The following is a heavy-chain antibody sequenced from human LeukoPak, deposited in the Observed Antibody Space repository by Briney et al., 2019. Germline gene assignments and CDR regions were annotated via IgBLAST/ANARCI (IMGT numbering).Heavy chain of an antibody. V-gene: IGHV1-69*04. J-gene: IGHJ4*02. CDR2: IIPIFGVT. CDR1: GGSFSNDG. CDR3: ARDGVSTTPDFDY. Sequence: ASVKVSCKASGGSFSNDGIHWVRQDPGQGLEWLGRIIPIFGVTNYAQKFQDRVTFTADMSTGTAFMDLSRLRSDDMAVYYCARDGVSTTPDFDYWGQGTLVTVSS. D-gene: IGHD2-8*01.